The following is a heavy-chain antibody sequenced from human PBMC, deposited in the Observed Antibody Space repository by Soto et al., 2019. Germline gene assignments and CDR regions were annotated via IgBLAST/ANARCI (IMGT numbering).Heavy chain of an antibody. CDR2: FDPEDGET. V-gene: IGHV1-24*01. CDR1: GYTLTELS. CDR3: ATDMGDCSGGSCYSGDY. J-gene: IGHJ4*02. D-gene: IGHD2-15*01. Sequence: QVQLVQSGAEVKKPGASVKVSCKVSGYTLTELSMHWVRQAPGKGLEWMGGFDPEDGETIYAQKFQGRVTMSEDTSTHTAYMELSSLRSEDTAVYYCATDMGDCSGGSCYSGDYWGQGTLVTVAS.